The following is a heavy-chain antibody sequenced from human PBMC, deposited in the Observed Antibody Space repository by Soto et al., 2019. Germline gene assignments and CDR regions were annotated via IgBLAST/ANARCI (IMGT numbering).Heavy chain of an antibody. J-gene: IGHJ5*02. V-gene: IGHV3-30*02. Sequence: GGSLRLSCAASGLTFINYAMHWVRQAPGKGLEWVAVIRYDGSHENYADSVKGRFTISRDNSKNILYLQMNSLRAEDTALYYCVGQLYSSGWAAVSPWGQGTLVTVS. CDR3: VGQLYSSGWAAVSP. D-gene: IGHD6-19*01. CDR2: IRYDGSHE. CDR1: GLTFINYA.